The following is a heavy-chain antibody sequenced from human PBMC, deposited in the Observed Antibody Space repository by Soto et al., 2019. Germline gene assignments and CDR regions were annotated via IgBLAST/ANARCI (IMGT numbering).Heavy chain of an antibody. CDR2: ISGSGGST. V-gene: IGHV3-23*01. CDR1: GFTFSSYA. J-gene: IGHJ4*02. D-gene: IGHD2-2*01. Sequence: EVQLLESGGGLVQPGGSLRLSCAASGFTFSSYAMSWVRQAPGKGLEWVSAISGSGGSTYYADSVKGRFTISRDNSKNTLYLKMNSLGAGETAVYYCACSSTTTWWGGNFDSWGQGTLFTVPS. CDR3: ACSSTTTWWGGNFDS.